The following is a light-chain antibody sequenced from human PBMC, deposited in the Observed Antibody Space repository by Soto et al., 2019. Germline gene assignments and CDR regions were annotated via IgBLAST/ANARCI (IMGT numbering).Light chain of an antibody. V-gene: IGKV3-11*01. CDR2: DAS. CDR3: QQRSYPIP. CDR1: QRLGRY. J-gene: IGKJ5*01. Sequence: DIVLTQSPDTPPLSPGESASLSCRASQRLGRYSAGYPQQPCQAPRLLIYDASHRATVIPVRFSVRGSESDVTLAISFVEPAEYAGYYCQQRSYPIPFGQGTRRESK.